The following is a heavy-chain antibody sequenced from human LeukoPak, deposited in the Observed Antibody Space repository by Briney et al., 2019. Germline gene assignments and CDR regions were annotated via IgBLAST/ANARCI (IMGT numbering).Heavy chain of an antibody. V-gene: IGHV3-48*03. CDR3: ARKLGGTTYFDY. CDR1: GFTFSSYE. Sequence: PGESLRLSCAASGFTFSSYEMNWVRQAPGKGLEWVSYISAGGSDKYHADSVKGRFTISRDDAKNSLYLEMSSLRAEDTAVYYCARKLGGTTYFDYWGQGTRVTVSS. D-gene: IGHD1-26*01. CDR2: ISAGGSDK. J-gene: IGHJ4*02.